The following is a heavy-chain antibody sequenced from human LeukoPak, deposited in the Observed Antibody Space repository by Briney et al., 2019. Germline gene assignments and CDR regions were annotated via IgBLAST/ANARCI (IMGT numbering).Heavy chain of an antibody. CDR3: ARERRIVVVTAIRTYFDY. Sequence: PGGSLRLSCAASGFTVSSNYMSWVRQAPGKGLEWVSVIYSGGSTYYADSVKGRFTISRDNSKNTLYLQMNSLRAEDTAVYYCARERRIVVVTAIRTYFDYWGQGTLVTVSS. V-gene: IGHV3-53*01. D-gene: IGHD2-21*02. CDR1: GFTVSSNY. J-gene: IGHJ4*02. CDR2: IYSGGST.